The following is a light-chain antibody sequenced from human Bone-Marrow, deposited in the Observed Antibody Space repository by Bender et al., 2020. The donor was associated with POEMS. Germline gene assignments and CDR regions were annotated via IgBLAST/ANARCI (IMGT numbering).Light chain of an antibody. CDR1: SSDVGGYDY. CDR2: EVS. V-gene: IGLV2-8*01. CDR3: MSYTDTSTLVL. J-gene: IGLJ2*01. Sequence: QSALTQPPSASGSPGQSVTISCTGTSSDVGGYDYVSWYQQHPGKAPKVIIYEVSKWPSGISARFSGSKSDNTASLTISGLQPEDEADYYCMSYTDTSTLVLLGGGTRLTVL.